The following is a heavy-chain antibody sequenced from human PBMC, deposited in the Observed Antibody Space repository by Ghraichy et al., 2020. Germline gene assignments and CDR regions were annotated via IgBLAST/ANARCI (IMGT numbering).Heavy chain of an antibody. J-gene: IGHJ1*01. CDR2: ISAYNGNT. V-gene: IGHV1-18*01. CDR1: GYTFTSYG. CDR3: AREGDSSGYYLKTDAEYFQH. Sequence: ASVKVSCKASGYTFTSYGIRWVRQAPGQGLEWMGWISAYNGNTNYAQKLQGRVTMTTDTSTSTAYMELRSLRSDDTAVYYCAREGDSSGYYLKTDAEYFQHWGQGTLGTVSS. D-gene: IGHD3-22*01.